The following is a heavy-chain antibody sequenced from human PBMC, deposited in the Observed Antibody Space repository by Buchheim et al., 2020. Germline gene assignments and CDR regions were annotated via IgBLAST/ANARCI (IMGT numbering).Heavy chain of an antibody. D-gene: IGHD5-24*01. CDR3: ASFPRLQLRVDY. V-gene: IGHV3-30-3*01. CDR2: ITYDGSNK. Sequence: QVQLVESGGGLVQPGRSLRLSCAASGFTFSSYAMHWVRQAPGKGLEWVAVITYDGSNKYYADSVKGRFTISRDNSKNTLYLQMNSLRAEDTAVYYCASFPRLQLRVDYWGQGTL. CDR1: GFTFSSYA. J-gene: IGHJ4*02.